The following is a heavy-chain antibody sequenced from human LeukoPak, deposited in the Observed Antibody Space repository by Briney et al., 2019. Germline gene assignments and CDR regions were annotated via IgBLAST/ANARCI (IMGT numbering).Heavy chain of an antibody. CDR1: GFTFSSYS. CDR2: ISSTSSYI. V-gene: IGHV3-21*01. D-gene: IGHD2-21*02. CDR3: ARDGAYCGGDCYPTFDFDY. J-gene: IGHJ4*02. Sequence: GGSLRLSCAASGFTFSSYSMNWVRQAPGKGLEWVSSISSTSSYIYYADSVKGRFTISRDNAKNSLFLQMNSLRAEDTAVYYCARDGAYCGGDCYPTFDFDYWGQGTLVTVSS.